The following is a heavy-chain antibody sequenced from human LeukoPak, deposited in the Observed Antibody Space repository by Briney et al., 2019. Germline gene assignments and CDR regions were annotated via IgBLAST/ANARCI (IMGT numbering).Heavy chain of an antibody. CDR1: GGSLSGYY. D-gene: IGHD2-2*02. J-gene: IGHJ3*02. CDR2: INDSGST. Sequence: SETLSLTCTVDGGSLSGYYWTWIRQPPGNGLDWIGEINDSGSTNYNPSLKSRVTISLDTSKNQFSLKLSSVTAADTAVYYCARGYCSSTSCYISAFDIWGQGTMVAVSS. CDR3: ARGYCSSTSCYISAFDI. V-gene: IGHV4-34*01.